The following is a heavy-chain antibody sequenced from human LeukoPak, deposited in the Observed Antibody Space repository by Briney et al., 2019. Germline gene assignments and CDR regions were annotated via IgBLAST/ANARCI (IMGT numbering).Heavy chain of an antibody. V-gene: IGHV3-30-3*01. CDR1: GFTFSTYA. D-gene: IGHD3-22*01. CDR2: MSYDGNNK. J-gene: IGHJ3*02. Sequence: GGSLRLSCAASGFTFSTYAMHWVRQAPGKGLEWVAVMSYDGNNKFYADSVKGRFTISRDNSENTLYLQMNSLRAEDTAVYYCASPYDSRASWSAFDIWGQGTLVTVSS. CDR3: ASPYDSRASWSAFDI.